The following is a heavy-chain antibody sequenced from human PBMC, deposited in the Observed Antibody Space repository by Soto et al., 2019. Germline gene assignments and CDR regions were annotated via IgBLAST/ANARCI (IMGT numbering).Heavy chain of an antibody. CDR1: GFIFTNYA. D-gene: IGHD4-17*01. Sequence: GGSLRLSCAASGFIFTNYALSWVRQAPGKGLEWVACVSGSGGSSYYAYSVKARFTVSIDNSRRTLYLQMSSLRAEESAIYYCAKDADNDAYGVFHXWGQGTLVTVS. CDR3: AKDADNDAYGVFHX. CDR2: VSGSGGSS. V-gene: IGHV3-23*01. J-gene: IGHJ3*01.